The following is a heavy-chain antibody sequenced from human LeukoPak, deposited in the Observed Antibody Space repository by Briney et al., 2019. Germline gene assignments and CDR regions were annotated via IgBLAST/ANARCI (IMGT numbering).Heavy chain of an antibody. V-gene: IGHV3-48*02. Sequence: PGGSLRLSCAASGFTFSSYTMNWVRQAPGKGLEWVSYISVASDTIYYADSVKGRFTISRDNAKNSLYLLMSSLRHEDTAVYYCARVGYIDEGIDYWGQGTLVTVSS. CDR2: ISVASDTI. D-gene: IGHD5-24*01. CDR1: GFTFSSYT. CDR3: ARVGYIDEGIDY. J-gene: IGHJ4*02.